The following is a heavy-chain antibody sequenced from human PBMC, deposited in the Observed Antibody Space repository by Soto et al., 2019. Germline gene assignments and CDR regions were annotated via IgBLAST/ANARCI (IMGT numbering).Heavy chain of an antibody. D-gene: IGHD4-4*01. CDR1: GFTFSSYA. J-gene: IGHJ6*04. CDR2: ISDDGSNK. CDR3: ARVPTVTRNPYYYYYCMDV. V-gene: IGHV3-30-3*01. Sequence: QVQLVESGGGVVQPGRSLRLSCAASGFTFSSYAMHWVRQAPGKGLEWVAVISDDGSNKYYADSVKGRFTISRDNSKNPLYLQMNSLRAEDTAVYYCARVPTVTRNPYYYYYCMDVWGKGTTVTVSS.